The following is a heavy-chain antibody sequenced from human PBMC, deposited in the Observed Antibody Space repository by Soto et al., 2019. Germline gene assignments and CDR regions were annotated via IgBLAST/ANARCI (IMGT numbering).Heavy chain of an antibody. CDR1: GFTVSTKY. J-gene: IGHJ4*02. Sequence: EVQLVESGGGLVQPGGSLRLSCAASGFTVSTKYMSWVRQAPGKGLEWVSVIYSGGNTFYADSVRGRFTISRDHSKNTVNLQMNSLRAEDTAVYYCARDPWAADYWGQGTLVTGSS. CDR2: IYSGGNT. D-gene: IGHD3-16*01. CDR3: ARDPWAADY. V-gene: IGHV3-66*01.